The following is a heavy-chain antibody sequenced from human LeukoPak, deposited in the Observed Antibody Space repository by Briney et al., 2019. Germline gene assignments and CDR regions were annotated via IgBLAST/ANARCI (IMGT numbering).Heavy chain of an antibody. CDR3: AKAGYISSFYEYWFDP. D-gene: IGHD6-13*01. Sequence: SETLSLTCTVSGGSITFHYWSWIRQPPGKGLEWIGYIHYSGSTHYNPSLKSRVTISVDTSKNPFSLNLTSVTAADTAVYYCAKAGYISSFYEYWFDPWGQGTLVTFSS. CDR1: GGSITFHY. V-gene: IGHV4-59*11. J-gene: IGHJ5*02. CDR2: IHYSGST.